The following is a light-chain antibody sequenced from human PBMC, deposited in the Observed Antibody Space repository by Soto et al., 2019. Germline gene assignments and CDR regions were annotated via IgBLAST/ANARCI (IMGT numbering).Light chain of an antibody. CDR3: QQYGSSTVYT. V-gene: IGKV3-20*01. J-gene: IGKJ2*01. CDR2: GAS. Sequence: EIVLTQSPGTLSLSPGERVTLSCRASQSVSSSYLAWYQQKPGQAPRLLIYGASSGATRIPDRFSGSGSGTDFTLTISRLEPEDFAVYYCQQYGSSTVYTFGQGTQREIK. CDR1: QSVSSSY.